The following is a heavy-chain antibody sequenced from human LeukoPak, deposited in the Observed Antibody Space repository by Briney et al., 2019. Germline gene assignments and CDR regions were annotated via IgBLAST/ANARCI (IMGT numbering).Heavy chain of an antibody. J-gene: IGHJ3*02. Sequence: SETLSLTCTVSGYSISNGYYWGWIRQPPGKGLEFIGSVYHGGNTYYKASLKSRVTISVDTSKNQFSLKLSSVTAADTAVYYCARPYYDSSGYYCDAFDIWGQGTMVTVSS. V-gene: IGHV4-38-2*02. CDR3: ARPYYDSSGYYCDAFDI. D-gene: IGHD3-22*01. CDR2: VYHGGNT. CDR1: GYSISNGYY.